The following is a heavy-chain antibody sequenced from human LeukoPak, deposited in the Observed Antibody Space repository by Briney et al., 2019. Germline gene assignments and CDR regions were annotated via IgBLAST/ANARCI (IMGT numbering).Heavy chain of an antibody. CDR3: AKDSSIVGATDPLY. D-gene: IGHD1-26*01. V-gene: IGHV3-23*01. Sequence: PGGSLRLSCAASGFTFSSYAMSWVRQALGKGLEWVSAISGSGGSTYYADSVKGRFTISRDNSKDTLYLQMNSLRAEDTAVYYCAKDSSIVGATDPLYWGQGTLVTVSS. J-gene: IGHJ4*02. CDR1: GFTFSSYA. CDR2: ISGSGGST.